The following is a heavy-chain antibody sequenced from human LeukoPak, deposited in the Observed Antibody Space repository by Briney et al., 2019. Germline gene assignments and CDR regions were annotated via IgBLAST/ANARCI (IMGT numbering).Heavy chain of an antibody. D-gene: IGHD3-22*01. CDR1: GFTFSSYS. J-gene: IGHJ4*02. Sequence: GGSLRLSYAASGFTFSSYSMNWVRQASGKGLEWVGRIRSKPNSYATAYAASVKGRFTISRDDSKNTAYLQMNSLKSEDTAVYYCADRASDYWGQGTLVTVSS. V-gene: IGHV3-73*01. CDR2: IRSKPNSYAT. CDR3: ADRASDY.